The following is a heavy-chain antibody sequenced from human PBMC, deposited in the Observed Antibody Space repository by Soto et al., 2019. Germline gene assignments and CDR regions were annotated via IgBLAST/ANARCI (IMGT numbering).Heavy chain of an antibody. V-gene: IGHV3-23*01. CDR1: GFTFSSYA. J-gene: IGHJ4*02. CDR2: ISGSGGST. Sequence: EVQLLESGGGLVQPGGSLRLSCAASGFTFSSYAMSWVRQAPGKGLEWVSAISGSGGSTYYADSVKGRFTISRDNSKNTLYLQKNSLRAEDTAVYYCAKVKWREYYYFDYWGQGTLVTVSS. CDR3: AKVKWREYYYFDY. D-gene: IGHD3-10*01.